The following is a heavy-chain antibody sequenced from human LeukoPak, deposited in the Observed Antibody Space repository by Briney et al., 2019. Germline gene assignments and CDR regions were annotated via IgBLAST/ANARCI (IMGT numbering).Heavy chain of an antibody. J-gene: IGHJ4*02. CDR3: VSFYETY. D-gene: IGHD2/OR15-2a*01. V-gene: IGHV3-53*01. CDR1: GFTVSSNY. CDR2: IYSGGST. Sequence: GGSLRLSCAASGFTVSSNYMSWVRQAPGKGLEWVSVIYSGGSTYYADSVKGRFTISKDNAKNTVYLQMNSLRAEDTAVYYCVSFYETYWGRGTLVTVSS.